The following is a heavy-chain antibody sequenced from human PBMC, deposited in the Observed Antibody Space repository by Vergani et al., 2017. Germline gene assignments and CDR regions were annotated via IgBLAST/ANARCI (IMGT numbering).Heavy chain of an antibody. V-gene: IGHV4-61*01. D-gene: IGHD3-10*01. Sequence: QVQLQESGPGLVKPSETLSLTCTVSGDSVSSGSYYWSWIRKSPGKGLEWIGYIYYSGSTNYNPSLKSRVTISVDTSKNQFSLKMRSVTAADTAVYYCARVLSRSTIGRGSSRYRYGLDVWGQGTTVTVSS. CDR1: GDSVSSGSYY. CDR3: ARVLSRSTIGRGSSRYRYGLDV. J-gene: IGHJ6*02. CDR2: IYYSGST.